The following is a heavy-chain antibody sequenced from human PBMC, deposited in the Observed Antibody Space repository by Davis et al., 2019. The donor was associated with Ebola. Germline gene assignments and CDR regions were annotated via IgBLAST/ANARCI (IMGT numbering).Heavy chain of an antibody. CDR2: ISSSGSTI. D-gene: IGHD2-8*02. J-gene: IGHJ4*02. CDR1: GFTFNSFE. Sequence: GESLKISCAASGFTFNSFEMNWVRQAPGKGLEWVSYISSSGSTIHYADSVKGRFTISRDNAKNSLYLQMNSLRAEDTAVYYCAKDGGSGDCTGGLCYGPYYFDYWGQGTLVTVSS. CDR3: AKDGGSGDCTGGLCYGPYYFDY. V-gene: IGHV3-48*03.